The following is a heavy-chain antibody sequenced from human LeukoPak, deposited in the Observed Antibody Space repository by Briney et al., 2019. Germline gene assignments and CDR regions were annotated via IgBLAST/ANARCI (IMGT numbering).Heavy chain of an antibody. CDR2: IYYSGTT. Sequence: PSETLSLTCTVSGGSISSYYWNWIRQPPGKGLEWLGYIYYSGTTNYNPSLKSRVSMSVDTSKNQFSLKLSSVTAADTAVYYCARHLGGQYYYDSSGKDAFDIWGQGTMVTVSS. V-gene: IGHV4-59*01. CDR3: ARHLGGQYYYDSSGKDAFDI. D-gene: IGHD3-22*01. J-gene: IGHJ3*02. CDR1: GGSISSYY.